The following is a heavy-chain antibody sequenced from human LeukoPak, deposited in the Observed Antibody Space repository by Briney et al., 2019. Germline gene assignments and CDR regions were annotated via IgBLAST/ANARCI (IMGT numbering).Heavy chain of an antibody. V-gene: IGHV3-48*01. J-gene: IGHJ4*02. Sequence: GGSLRLSCAASGFTFSSYTMNWIRQAPGKGLEWLSYISSSSSTVYFADSVKGRFTISRDNSKNTLYLQMNSLRAEDTAVYHCARSYYGSPYYYLDYWGQGTLVTVSS. CDR2: ISSSSSTV. CDR3: ARSYYGSPYYYLDY. CDR1: GFTFSSYT. D-gene: IGHD3-10*01.